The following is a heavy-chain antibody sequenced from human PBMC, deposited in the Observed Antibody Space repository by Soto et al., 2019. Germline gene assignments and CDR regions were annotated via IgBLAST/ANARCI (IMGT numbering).Heavy chain of an antibody. V-gene: IGHV3-53*01. CDR3: SISGYSYGYCVDY. Sequence: GGSLRLSCAASGFTVSSNYMSWVRQAPGKGLEWVSVIYSGGSTYYADSVKGRFTISRDNSKNTLYLQMNSLRAEDTAVYYCSISGYSYGYCVDYWGQGILVTVSS. CDR2: IYSGGST. D-gene: IGHD5-18*01. J-gene: IGHJ4*02. CDR1: GFTVSSNY.